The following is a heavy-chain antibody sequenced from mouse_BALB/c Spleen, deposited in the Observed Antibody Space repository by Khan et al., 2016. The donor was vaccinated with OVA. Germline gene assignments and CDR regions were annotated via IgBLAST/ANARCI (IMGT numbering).Heavy chain of an antibody. V-gene: IGHV1-4*01. CDR3: AKEGAYYRSDGWFAY. J-gene: IGHJ3*01. D-gene: IGHD2-14*01. CDR2: IIPSTDYT. CDR1: GYTFTTYT. Sequence: VQLQQSGAELARPGASVKMSCKVSGYTFTTYTIHWVKQRPGQGLEWIGYIIPSTDYTTYNQKFKDKATLTADKSSSTAYMQLSSLTSDDSAVYYGAKEGAYYRSDGWFAYWGQGTLVTVSA.